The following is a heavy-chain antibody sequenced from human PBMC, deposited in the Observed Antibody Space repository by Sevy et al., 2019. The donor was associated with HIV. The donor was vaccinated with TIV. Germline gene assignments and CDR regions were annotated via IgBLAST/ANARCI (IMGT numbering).Heavy chain of an antibody. D-gene: IGHD6-19*01. CDR3: AKDISGASSSWSFDY. J-gene: IGHJ4*02. Sequence: GGSLRLSCEASGFTFSNYGMHWVRQAPGKGLEWVAIISHDGSNKYYAHSVKGRFTISRDNSKHSLYLQMNSLRPEDKGVYYCAKDISGASSSWSFDYWGQGTLVTVSS. CDR2: ISHDGSNK. V-gene: IGHV3-30*18. CDR1: GFTFSNYG.